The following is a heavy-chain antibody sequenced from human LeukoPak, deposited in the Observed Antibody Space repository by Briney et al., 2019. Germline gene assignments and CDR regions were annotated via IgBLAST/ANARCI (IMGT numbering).Heavy chain of an antibody. CDR1: GGSISSYY. CDR3: ARRNWFDY. J-gene: IGHJ4*02. D-gene: IGHD1-1*01. Sequence: PSETLSLTCTVSGGSISSYYWSWIRQPPGKGLEWIGYIYYSGSTNHNPSLKSRVTISVDTSKNQFSLKLSSVTAADTAVYYCARRNWFDYWGQGTLVTVSS. CDR2: IYYSGST. V-gene: IGHV4-59*08.